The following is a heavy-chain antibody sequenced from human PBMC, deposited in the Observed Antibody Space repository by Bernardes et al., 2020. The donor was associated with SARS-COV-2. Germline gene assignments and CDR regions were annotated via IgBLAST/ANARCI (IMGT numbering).Heavy chain of an antibody. CDR2: IWDDGTNA. Sequence: GGSLRLSCAASGFAFRSYGMYWVRQAPGQGLEWVALIWDDGTNANYADSVKGRFTISRDDSKNTLYLQMNSLRAEDTAVYYCTREGFHSDNSDFHAFDIWGQGTIVKVSS. J-gene: IGHJ3*02. CDR3: TREGFHSDNSDFHAFDI. V-gene: IGHV3-33*07. CDR1: GFAFRSYG. D-gene: IGHD1-26*01.